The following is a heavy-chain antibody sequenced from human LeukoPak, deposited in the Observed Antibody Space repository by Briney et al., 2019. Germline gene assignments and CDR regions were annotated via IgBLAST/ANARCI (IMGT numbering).Heavy chain of an antibody. CDR1: GYTFTSYY. Sequence: ASVTVSFTASGYTFTSYYMHWVRQTRGQGLAWMGIINPSGGSTSYAQKFQGRVTMTRDTSTSTVYMELSSLRFEDTAVYYCAVLGGYSYGSHHWGQGTLVTVSS. V-gene: IGHV1-46*01. J-gene: IGHJ5*02. CDR3: AVLGGYSYGSHH. CDR2: INPSGGST. D-gene: IGHD5-18*01.